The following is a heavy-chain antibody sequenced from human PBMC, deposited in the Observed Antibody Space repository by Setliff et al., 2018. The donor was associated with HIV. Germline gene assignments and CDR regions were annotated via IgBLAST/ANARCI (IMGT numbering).Heavy chain of an antibody. CDR3: ATLTNFDH. Sequence: PGESLKISCKGSGYGCSSHWIGWVRQMPGKGLEWMGIVYGGDSDTRYNPSFEGQVTMSADRSITTAYLQWSRLKASDTAMYYCATLTNFDHWGQGTLVTVSS. V-gene: IGHV5-51*01. CDR2: VYGGDSDT. J-gene: IGHJ4*02. CDR1: GYGCSSHW. D-gene: IGHD7-27*01.